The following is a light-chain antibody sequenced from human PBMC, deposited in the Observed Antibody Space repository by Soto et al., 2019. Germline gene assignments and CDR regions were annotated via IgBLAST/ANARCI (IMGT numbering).Light chain of an antibody. Sequence: EIVLTQSPGTLSLSPGERATLSCRASQSVSSRYLAWYQQKPGQAPRLLMYGASSRATGIPDRFSGSGSGTDFTLTISRLAPEDVAVYYCQQYGSSPPYTFGQGTKLEIK. CDR2: GAS. CDR3: QQYGSSPPYT. V-gene: IGKV3-20*01. J-gene: IGKJ2*01. CDR1: QSVSSRY.